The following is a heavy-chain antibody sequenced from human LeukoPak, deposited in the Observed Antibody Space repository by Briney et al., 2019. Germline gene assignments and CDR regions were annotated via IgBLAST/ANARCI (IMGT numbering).Heavy chain of an antibody. V-gene: IGHV4-4*03. Sequence: PETLSLTCGVSGGSISNTNWWSWVRQPPGQGLEWIGEISLTGLTNYNPSLESRVSVSLDKSKNQLSLNLTSVTAADTAVYYCSRENGAFSPFGYWGQGTLVTVPS. CDR2: ISLTGLT. CDR3: SRENGAFSPFGY. D-gene: IGHD2-8*01. CDR1: GGSISNTNW. J-gene: IGHJ4*02.